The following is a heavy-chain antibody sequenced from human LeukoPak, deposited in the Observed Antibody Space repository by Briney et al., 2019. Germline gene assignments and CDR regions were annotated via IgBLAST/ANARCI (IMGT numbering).Heavy chain of an antibody. Sequence: PGGSLRLSCAASGFIVSNTFMSWVRQAPGKGLEWVSVLYADGSTYYADSVTARFTISRDNSKNTLYLQMNSLRAEDTAVYYCARDRARYYFDYWGQGTLVTVTS. V-gene: IGHV3-53*01. CDR1: GFIVSNTF. J-gene: IGHJ4*02. CDR3: ARDRARYYFDY. CDR2: LYADGST.